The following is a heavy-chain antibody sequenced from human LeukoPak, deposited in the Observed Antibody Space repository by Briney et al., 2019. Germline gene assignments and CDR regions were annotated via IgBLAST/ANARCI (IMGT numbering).Heavy chain of an antibody. CDR2: MKNDGSEE. CDR1: GFTCSYCW. D-gene: IGHD5-18*01. Sequence: PGGSLRLSCAASGFTCSYCWMSWVRQAPGKGLEWVACMKNDGSEEYYVDSVEGRFTISRDNARNSLFLQMNSLRAEDTAVYYCAALDTATTTAGYWGQGTLVTVSS. J-gene: IGHJ4*02. V-gene: IGHV3-7*01. CDR3: AALDTATTTAGY.